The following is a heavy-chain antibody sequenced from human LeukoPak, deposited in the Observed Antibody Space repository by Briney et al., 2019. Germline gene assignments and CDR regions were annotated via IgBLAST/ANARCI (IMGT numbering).Heavy chain of an antibody. CDR1: GFTFSSYW. D-gene: IGHD3-22*01. Sequence: PGGSLRLSCAASGFTFSSYWMHWVRQAPGKGLVWVSRINSDGSSTSYADSVKGRFTISRDNAKNTLYLQMNSLRAEDTAVYYCARYFHSSGYYGDAFDIWGQGTMVTVSS. J-gene: IGHJ3*02. CDR3: ARYFHSSGYYGDAFDI. CDR2: INSDGSST. V-gene: IGHV3-74*01.